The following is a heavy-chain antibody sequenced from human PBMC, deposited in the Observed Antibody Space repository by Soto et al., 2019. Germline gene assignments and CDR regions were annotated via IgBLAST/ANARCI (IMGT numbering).Heavy chain of an antibody. CDR2: IWYDGSNK. CDR1: GFTFSSYG. Sequence: QVQLVESGGGVVQPGRSLRLSCAASGFTFSSYGMHWVRQAPGKGLEWVAVIWYDGSNKYYADSVKGRFTISRDNSKNTLYLQMNSLRAEDTAVYYCVRGAGSGSYWDWFDPWGQGTLVTVSS. CDR3: VRGAGSGSYWDWFDP. J-gene: IGHJ5*02. V-gene: IGHV3-33*01. D-gene: IGHD3-10*01.